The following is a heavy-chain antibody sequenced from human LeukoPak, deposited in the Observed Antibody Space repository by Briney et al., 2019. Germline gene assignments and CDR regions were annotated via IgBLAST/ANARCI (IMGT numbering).Heavy chain of an antibody. CDR2: IRYDGSNK. V-gene: IGHV3-30*02. J-gene: IGHJ4*02. Sequence: GGSLRLSCAASGFTFSSYGMHWVRQAPGKGLEWVAFIRYDGSNKYYADSVKGRFTISRDNSKNTLYLQMNSLRAEGTAVYYCAKVLGYYGSGSYHYWGQGTLVTVSS. CDR1: GFTFSSYG. D-gene: IGHD3-10*01. CDR3: AKVLGYYGSGSYHY.